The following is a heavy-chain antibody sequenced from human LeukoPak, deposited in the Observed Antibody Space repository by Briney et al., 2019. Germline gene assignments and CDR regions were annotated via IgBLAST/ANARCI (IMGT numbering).Heavy chain of an antibody. J-gene: IGHJ6*02. Sequence: GGSLRLSCAASGFTFSDYYISWIRQAPGKGLEWVSYISSSGSTIYYADSVKGRFTISRDNAKNSLYLQMNSLRAEDTAVYYCATSPSSVDTAMVPYYYYYGMDVWGQGTTVTVSS. V-gene: IGHV3-11*01. CDR1: GFTFSDYY. D-gene: IGHD5-18*01. CDR2: ISSSGSTI. CDR3: ATSPSSVDTAMVPYYYYYGMDV.